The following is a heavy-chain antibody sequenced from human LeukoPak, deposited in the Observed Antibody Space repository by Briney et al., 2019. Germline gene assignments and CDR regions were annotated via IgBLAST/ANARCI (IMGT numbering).Heavy chain of an antibody. CDR3: AKVDTAMADSNSHLDY. CDR1: GFTFSSYW. Sequence: GGSLRLSCAASGFTFSSYWMSWVRQAPGKGLEWVSAISGSGGSTYYADSVKGRFTISRDNSKNTLYLQMNSLRAEDTAVYYCAKVDTAMADSNSHLDYWGQGTLVTVSS. D-gene: IGHD5-18*01. V-gene: IGHV3-23*01. J-gene: IGHJ4*02. CDR2: ISGSGGST.